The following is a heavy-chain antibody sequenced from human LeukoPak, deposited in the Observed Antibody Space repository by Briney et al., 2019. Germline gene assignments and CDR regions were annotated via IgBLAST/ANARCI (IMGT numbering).Heavy chain of an antibody. V-gene: IGHV3-66*01. D-gene: IGHD3-16*01. CDR2: IYSGGST. Sequence: GGSLRLSCAASGFTVSSNYMSWIRQAPGKGLEWVSVIYSGGSTYYADSVKGRFTISRDNSKNTLYLQMNSLRAEDTAVYYCASRPRLGETQRGVDYWGQGTLVTVSS. CDR3: ASRPRLGETQRGVDY. CDR1: GFTVSSNY. J-gene: IGHJ4*02.